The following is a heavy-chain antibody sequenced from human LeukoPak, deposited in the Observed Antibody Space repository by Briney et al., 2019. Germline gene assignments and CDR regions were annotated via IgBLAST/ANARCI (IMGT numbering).Heavy chain of an antibody. CDR2: ISGSGGST. CDR3: AKDGSPRDYYDSSGSIYYFDY. D-gene: IGHD3-22*01. V-gene: IGHV3-23*01. J-gene: IGHJ4*02. Sequence: GGSLRLSCAASGFTFSSYAMSWVRQAPGKGLEWVSAISGSGGSTYYADSVKGRFTISRDNSKNTLYLQMNSLRAEDTAVYYCAKDGSPRDYYDSSGSIYYFDYWGQGTLVTVSS. CDR1: GFTFSSYA.